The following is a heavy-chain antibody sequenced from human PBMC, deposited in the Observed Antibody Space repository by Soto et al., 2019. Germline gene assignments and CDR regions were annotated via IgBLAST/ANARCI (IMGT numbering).Heavy chain of an antibody. CDR1: GFTFNNYA. CDR3: AIDRVYYYYSSCYYKFES. J-gene: IGHJ4*02. Sequence: QVQLVESGGGVVQPGRSLRLSCAASGFTFNNYAMPWVRQAPGKGLEWVAVISYDGNNQYYAESVKGRFASSRDNSKNTLYLQMNSRRDEDTAVYYCAIDRVYYYYSSCYYKFESWGQGSMGTVPS. CDR2: ISYDGNNQ. D-gene: IGHD3-22*01. V-gene: IGHV3-30*09.